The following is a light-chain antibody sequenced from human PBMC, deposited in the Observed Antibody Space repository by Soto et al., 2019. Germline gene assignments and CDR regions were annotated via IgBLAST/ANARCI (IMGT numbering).Light chain of an antibody. CDR1: TSDVGGYHY. Sequence: QSALTQPASVSGSPGQSITISCTGTTSDVGGYHYVSWYQQHPGKAPKLLIYEVINRPSGISDRFSGSKSGNTASLTISGLQAEDEDDYYCNSYTTSSTWVFGGGTKLTVL. J-gene: IGLJ3*02. CDR3: NSYTTSSTWV. CDR2: EVI. V-gene: IGLV2-14*01.